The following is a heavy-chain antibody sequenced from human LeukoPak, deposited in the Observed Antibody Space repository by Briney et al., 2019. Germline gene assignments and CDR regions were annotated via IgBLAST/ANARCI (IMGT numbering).Heavy chain of an antibody. CDR3: ARGVGATPFDY. J-gene: IGHJ4*02. CDR1: GFTVSSNY. Sequence: PGGSLRLSCAASGFTVSSNYMSWVRQAPGKGLEWVSVIYSGGSTYYADSVKGRFTISRDNSENTLYLQMNSLRAEDTAVYYCARGVGATPFDYWGQGTLVTVSS. V-gene: IGHV3-66*01. CDR2: IYSGGST. D-gene: IGHD1-26*01.